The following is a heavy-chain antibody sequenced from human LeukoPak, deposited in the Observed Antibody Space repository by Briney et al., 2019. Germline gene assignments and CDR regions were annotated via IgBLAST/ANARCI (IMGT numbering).Heavy chain of an antibody. V-gene: IGHV3-30*03. CDR1: GFTFSSYG. CDR3: ARDGGGFLEPHLEVTMAK. J-gene: IGHJ4*02. D-gene: IGHD3-3*01. Sequence: GGSLRLSCTASGFTFSSYGMHWVRQAPGKGLEWVAVISYDGSNKYYADSVEGRFTISRDNSKNTLYLQMNSLRAEDTAVYYCARDGGGFLEPHLEVTMAKWGQGTLVTVSS. CDR2: ISYDGSNK.